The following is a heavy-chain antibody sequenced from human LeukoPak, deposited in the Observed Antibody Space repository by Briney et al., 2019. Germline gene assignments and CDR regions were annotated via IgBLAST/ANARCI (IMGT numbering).Heavy chain of an antibody. CDR3: TTTYYYDSSGNLFDY. J-gene: IGHJ4*02. CDR1: GFTFSNAW. D-gene: IGHD3-22*01. CDR2: IKSKTDAGTT. Sequence: GGSLRLSCAASGFTFSNAWMSWVRQAPGKGLEWVGRIKSKTDAGTTDYAAPVKGRFTISRDDSKNTLYLQMNSLKTEDTAVYYCTTTYYYDSSGNLFDYWGQGTLVTVSS. V-gene: IGHV3-15*01.